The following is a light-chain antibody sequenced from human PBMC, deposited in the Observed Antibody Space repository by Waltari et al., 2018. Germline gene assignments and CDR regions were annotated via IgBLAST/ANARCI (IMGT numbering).Light chain of an antibody. CDR3: HQRSLWPWT. Sequence: IVLTQSPATLSLSPGERATLSCRASQTVSTYLAWFQQKPGQAPRLLIYDASNRAPGIPARFSGSGSGTGFSLTISSLEPEDFAVYYCHQRSLWPWTFGQGTKVET. V-gene: IGKV3-11*01. CDR2: DAS. J-gene: IGKJ1*01. CDR1: QTVSTY.